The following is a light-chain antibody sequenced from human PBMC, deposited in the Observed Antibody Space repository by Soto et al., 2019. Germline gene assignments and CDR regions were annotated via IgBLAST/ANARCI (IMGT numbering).Light chain of an antibody. CDR3: QKYDSAPT. V-gene: IGKV1-27*01. Sequence: DIQMTQSPSSLSASVGDRVTITCRSSRGIGNALAWYQQKPGTVPKLLIHSASTLQSGVPSRFSGSGSGTDFTLTISSLQPEDVASYYCQKYDSAPTFGPGTKVDIK. J-gene: IGKJ1*01. CDR1: RGIGNA. CDR2: SAS.